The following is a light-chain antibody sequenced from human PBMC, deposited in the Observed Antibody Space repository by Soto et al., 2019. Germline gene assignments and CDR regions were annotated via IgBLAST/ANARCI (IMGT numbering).Light chain of an antibody. CDR1: QSVSSY. CDR3: QQRANWPHT. Sequence: EIVSTQSPATRSLSPGERATLSGRASQSVSSYLAWYQQKPGQAPRLLIYDASKRATGIPARFSGSGSGTDFTLTISSLEPEDSAVYYCQQRANWPHTVGQATKLEI. V-gene: IGKV3-11*01. J-gene: IGKJ2*01. CDR2: DAS.